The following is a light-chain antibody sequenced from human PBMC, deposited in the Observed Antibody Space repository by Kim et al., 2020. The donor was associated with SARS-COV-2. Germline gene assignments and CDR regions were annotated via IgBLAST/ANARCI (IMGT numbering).Light chain of an antibody. CDR2: DNN. CDR1: SSNIGNNY. V-gene: IGLV1-51*01. CDR3: ATWDSSLSAGV. Sequence: GQKVTISCSGGSSNIGNNYVAWYQQLPGTAPKLLIFDNNNRPPAIPDRFSGSKSGTSATLAITGLQTGDEADYYCATWDSSLSAGVFGGGTQLTVL. J-gene: IGLJ3*02.